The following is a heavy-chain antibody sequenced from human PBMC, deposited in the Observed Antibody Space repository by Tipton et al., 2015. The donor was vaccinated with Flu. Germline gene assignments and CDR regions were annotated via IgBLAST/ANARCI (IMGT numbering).Heavy chain of an antibody. V-gene: IGHV3-53*01. Sequence: SLRLSCAASGFIFSTYTMNWVRQAPGKGLEWVAVIYTVGDTFYADSVRGRFTISRDNSKNTLYLQMNSLRADDTAVYYCATDPDGVYGTPGDFWGQGTLVTVSS. CDR3: ATDPDGVYGTPGDF. J-gene: IGHJ1*01. CDR2: IYTVGDT. D-gene: IGHD2-21*01. CDR1: GFIFSTYT.